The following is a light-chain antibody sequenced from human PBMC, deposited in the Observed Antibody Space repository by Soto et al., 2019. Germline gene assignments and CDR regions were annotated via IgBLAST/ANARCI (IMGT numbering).Light chain of an antibody. Sequence: DIQMTQSPSSLSASVGDRVTITCRASQSIVTYLNWYLQKPGKAPKLLIYAASNLQSGVPSRFSGSGSGTDFTLTISSLQPADFATYFCQQSYSTPPWTFGQGNKVEIK. CDR1: QSIVTY. J-gene: IGKJ1*01. CDR2: AAS. CDR3: QQSYSTPPWT. V-gene: IGKV1-39*01.